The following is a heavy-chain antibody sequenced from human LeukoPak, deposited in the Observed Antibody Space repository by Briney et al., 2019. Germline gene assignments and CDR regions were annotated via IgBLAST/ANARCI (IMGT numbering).Heavy chain of an antibody. CDR3: AKDQVPADPFDY. V-gene: IGHV3-30*02. J-gene: IGHJ4*02. CDR1: GFTFSSYG. D-gene: IGHD2-2*01. Sequence: SGGSLRLSCAASGFTFSSYGMHWVRQAPGKGLEWVAFIRYDGSNKYYADSVKGRFTISRDNSKNTLYLQMNSLRAEDTAVYYCAKDQVPADPFDYWGQGTLVTVSS. CDR2: IRYDGSNK.